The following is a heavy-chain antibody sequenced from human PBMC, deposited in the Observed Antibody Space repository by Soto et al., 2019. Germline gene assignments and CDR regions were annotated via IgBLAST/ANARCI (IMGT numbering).Heavy chain of an antibody. Sequence: QVQLVQSGAEVKKPGASVKVSCKASGYTFTSYDINWVRQATGQGLEWMGWMNPNSGNTGYAQKFQGRVTMTRNTSLSTAYMELSSLRSEDTAVYYCARVRRELQYNWFDPWGQGTLVTVSS. J-gene: IGHJ5*02. V-gene: IGHV1-8*01. CDR3: ARVRRELQYNWFDP. CDR2: MNPNSGNT. D-gene: IGHD1-26*01. CDR1: GYTFTSYD.